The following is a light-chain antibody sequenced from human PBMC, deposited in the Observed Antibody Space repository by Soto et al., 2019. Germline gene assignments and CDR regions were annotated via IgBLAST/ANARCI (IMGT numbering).Light chain of an antibody. V-gene: IGKV1-5*01. CDR3: QQYTAFPYT. Sequence: DIQMTQSPSTLSASVGDRVTITCRASQSVSNSLAWYQQRPGKAPNLLIYDASRLQSGVPSRFSGSGSGTEFTLTISGLRPDDFATYYCQQYTAFPYTFGQGTKLEIK. J-gene: IGKJ2*01. CDR1: QSVSNS. CDR2: DAS.